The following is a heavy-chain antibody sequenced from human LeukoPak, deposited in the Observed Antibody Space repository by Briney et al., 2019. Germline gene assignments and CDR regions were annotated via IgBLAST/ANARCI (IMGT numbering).Heavy chain of an antibody. V-gene: IGHV4-59*08. CDR2: IYYSGST. Sequence: PSETLSLTYTVSGGSISSYYWSWIRQPPGKGLEWIGYIYYSGSTNYNPSLKSRVTISVDTSKNQFSLKLSSVTAADTAVYYCARHGIAVAGYDYWGQGTLVTVSS. CDR3: ARHGIAVAGYDY. CDR1: GGSISSYY. J-gene: IGHJ4*02. D-gene: IGHD6-19*01.